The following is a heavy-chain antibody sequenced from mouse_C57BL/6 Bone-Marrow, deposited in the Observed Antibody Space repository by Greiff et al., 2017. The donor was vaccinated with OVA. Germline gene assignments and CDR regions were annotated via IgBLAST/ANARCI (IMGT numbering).Heavy chain of an antibody. CDR1: GYTFTSYW. CDR3: ARAYPYFDY. D-gene: IGHD2-10*01. CDR2: INPSSGYT. V-gene: IGHV1-7*01. J-gene: IGHJ2*01. Sequence: VQLQESGAELAKPGASVKLSCKASGYTFTSYWMHWVKQRPGQGLEWIGYINPSSGYTKYNQKFKDKATLTADKSSRTAYMQLSSLTYEDSAVYYFARAYPYFDYWGQGTTLTVSS.